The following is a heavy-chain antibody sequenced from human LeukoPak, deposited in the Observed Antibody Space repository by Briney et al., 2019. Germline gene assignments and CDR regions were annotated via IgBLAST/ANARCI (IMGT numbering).Heavy chain of an antibody. J-gene: IGHJ4*02. Sequence: PGGSLRLSCAASGFTFSTYGMHWVRQAPGKGLEWVAFIRYDGSNKYYADSVKGRFTISRDNSMNTLYLQMNSLRAEDTAVYYCAKSSSGSYPYFNYWGQGTLVTVSS. CDR1: GFTFSTYG. CDR2: IRYDGSNK. D-gene: IGHD6-19*01. V-gene: IGHV3-30*02. CDR3: AKSSSGSYPYFNY.